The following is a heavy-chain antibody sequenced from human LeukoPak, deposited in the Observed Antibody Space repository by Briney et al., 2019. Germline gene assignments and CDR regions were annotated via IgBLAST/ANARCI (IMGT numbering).Heavy chain of an antibody. CDR1: GGSISSSNW. V-gene: IGHV4-4*02. Sequence: PSETLSLTCAVSGGSISSSNWWSWVRQPPGKGLEWIGEIYHSGSTNYNPSLKSRVTISVDKSKNQFSLKLSSVTAADTAVYYCASQIAVAGTSADYWGQGTLVTVSS. CDR2: IYHSGST. J-gene: IGHJ4*02. D-gene: IGHD6-19*01. CDR3: ASQIAVAGTSADY.